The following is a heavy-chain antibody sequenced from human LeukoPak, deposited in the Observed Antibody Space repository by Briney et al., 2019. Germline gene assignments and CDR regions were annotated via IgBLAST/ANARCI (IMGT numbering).Heavy chain of an antibody. CDR3: ASWGAGGNS. CDR2: INPDGSGK. D-gene: IGHD3-16*01. Sequence: PGGSLRLSCEASGFTSSTYWMNWVRQVPGKGLDWVANINPDGSGKRYVDSVKGRFTIARDNADNSLSLQMNSLRAEDTAMYYCASWGAGGNSWGQGTLVTVSS. J-gene: IGHJ4*02. V-gene: IGHV3-7*01. CDR1: GFTSSTYW.